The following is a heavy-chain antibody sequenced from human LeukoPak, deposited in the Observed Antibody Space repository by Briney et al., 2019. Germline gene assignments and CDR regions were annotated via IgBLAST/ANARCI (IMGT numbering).Heavy chain of an antibody. CDR2: IYWNNDN. Sequence: GSGPTLVNPTQTLTLTCTFSGFSLNTPGVGVGWIRQPPGKALEWLALIYWNNDNRYSPSLWSRLTITKDTSKNQVVLTMTKMDPVDTATYYCAHYGDYRFLYYFDYWGQGTLITVSS. CDR3: AHYGDYRFLYYFDY. CDR1: GFSLNTPGVG. V-gene: IGHV2-5*01. D-gene: IGHD4-17*01. J-gene: IGHJ4*02.